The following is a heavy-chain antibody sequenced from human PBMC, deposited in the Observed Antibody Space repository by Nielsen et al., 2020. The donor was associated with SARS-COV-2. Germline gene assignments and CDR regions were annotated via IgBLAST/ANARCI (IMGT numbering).Heavy chain of an antibody. J-gene: IGHJ6*03. CDR2: IWYDGSNK. D-gene: IGHD3-3*01. Sequence: WLRQPPGKGLEWVAVIWYDGSNKYYADSVKGRFTISRDNSKNTLYLQMNSLRAEDTAVYYCARGNIDYDFWSGSLGDYYYYMDVWGKGTTVTVSS. V-gene: IGHV3-33*01. CDR3: ARGNIDYDFWSGSLGDYYYYMDV.